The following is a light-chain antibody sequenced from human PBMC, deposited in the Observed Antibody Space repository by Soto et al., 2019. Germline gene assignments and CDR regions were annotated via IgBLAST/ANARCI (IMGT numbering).Light chain of an antibody. J-gene: IGLJ1*01. Sequence: QSALTQPASVSGSPGQSITISCTGTSSDVGGYNYVSWYQQHPGKAPKFMIYDVSNRPSGVSNRFSGSKSGNTASLTISGLQAEDEADYYYSSYTTSNTRPIVFGTGTKLTVL. CDR3: SSYTTSNTRPIV. CDR1: SSDVGGYNY. V-gene: IGLV2-14*01. CDR2: DVS.